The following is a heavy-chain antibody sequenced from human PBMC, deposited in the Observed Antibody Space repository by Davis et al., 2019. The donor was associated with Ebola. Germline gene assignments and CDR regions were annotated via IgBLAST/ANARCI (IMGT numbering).Heavy chain of an antibody. CDR3: ARSSSSVDAFDI. CDR2: IDWDDDK. Sequence: SGPTLVKPTQTLTLTCTFSGFSLSTSGMRVSWIRQPPGKALEWLARIDWDDDKFYSTSLKTRLTISKDTSKNQVVLTMTNMDPVDTATYYCARSSSSVDAFDIWGQGTMVTVSS. CDR1: GFSLSTSGMR. D-gene: IGHD6-6*01. J-gene: IGHJ3*02. V-gene: IGHV2-70*04.